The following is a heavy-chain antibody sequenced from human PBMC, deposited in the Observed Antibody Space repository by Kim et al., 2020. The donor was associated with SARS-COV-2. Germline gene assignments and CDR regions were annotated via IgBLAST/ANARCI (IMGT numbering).Heavy chain of an antibody. D-gene: IGHD3-10*01. CDR2: VTHGGGT. J-gene: IGHJ4*02. CDR1: GESFSGFN. V-gene: IGHV4-34*01. CDR3: ARRDTGRGIDY. Sequence: SETLSLTCAVYGESFSGFNWTWIRQPPEKGLEWLGEVTHGGGTNYNPSLKSRVTISADTSKNQFSLKLSSITAADAAMYFCARRDTGRGIDYWGRGTLVT.